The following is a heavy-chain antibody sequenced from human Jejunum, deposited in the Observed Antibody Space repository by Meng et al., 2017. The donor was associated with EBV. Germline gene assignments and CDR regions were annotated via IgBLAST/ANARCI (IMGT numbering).Heavy chain of an antibody. CDR2: IHHSGST. D-gene: IGHD5-24*01. Sequence: EQMLVSRHELGKLSMPLSLTSAVSGGSNSTDNGWSWVRQPPGKVLEYIGEIHHSGSTKYNPSLKSRVTISVDKSNNHFSLKLSSVTAADTAVYYCARDRGVEDYWGQGTLVTVSS. CDR3: ARDRGVEDY. J-gene: IGHJ4*02. V-gene: IGHV4-4*02. CDR1: GGSNSTDNG.